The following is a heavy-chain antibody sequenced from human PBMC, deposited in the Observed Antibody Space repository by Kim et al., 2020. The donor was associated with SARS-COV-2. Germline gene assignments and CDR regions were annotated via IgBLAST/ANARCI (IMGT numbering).Heavy chain of an antibody. CDR2: INPNSGGT. J-gene: IGHJ6*02. CDR1: GYTFSDYS. Sequence: ASVKVSCKASGYTFSDYSMHWVRQAPGQGLEWMAWINPNSGGTNYAQKFQGRVTLTGDSSISTVYMEVSSLRIDDTAIYYCAKARGYRVYDRRGYFYYGLDVWGLGTTVTVS. V-gene: IGHV1-2*02. CDR3: AKARGYRVYDRRGYFYYGLDV. D-gene: IGHD5-18*01.